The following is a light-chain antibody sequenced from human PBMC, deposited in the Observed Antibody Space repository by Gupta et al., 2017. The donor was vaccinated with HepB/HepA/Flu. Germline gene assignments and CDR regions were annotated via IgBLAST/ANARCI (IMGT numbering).Light chain of an antibody. CDR3: QQKDSSTWT. Sequence: EIVLTHAPGTLSLSPGERATLSCRTSQTVWDSQLAWYQQKPCQPPRLLIYAISTRATGIPDRVSGSGSGTEFTLTINRREPEDFAVYYCQQKDSSTWTFGQGTRVEIK. CDR2: AIS. J-gene: IGKJ1*01. V-gene: IGKV3-20*01. CDR1: QTVWDSQ.